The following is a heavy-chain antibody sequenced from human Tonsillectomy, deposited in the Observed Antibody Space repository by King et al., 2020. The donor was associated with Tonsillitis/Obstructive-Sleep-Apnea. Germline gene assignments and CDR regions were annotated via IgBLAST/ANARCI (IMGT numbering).Heavy chain of an antibody. Sequence: VQLVESGGGVVQPGRSLRLSCAASGFTFSSYAMHWVRQAPGKGLEWVAVISYDGSNKYYADSVKGRFTISRDNSKNTLYLQMNSLRAEDTAVYYCARDGTVIISYYFDYWGHGTLVTVSS. CDR1: GFTFSSYA. CDR3: ARDGTVIISYYFDY. J-gene: IGHJ4*01. V-gene: IGHV3-30*04. D-gene: IGHD4-17*01. CDR2: ISYDGSNK.